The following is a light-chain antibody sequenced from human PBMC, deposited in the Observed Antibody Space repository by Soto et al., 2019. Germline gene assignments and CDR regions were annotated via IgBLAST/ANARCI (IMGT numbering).Light chain of an antibody. CDR2: GAS. CDR1: QSVNSN. J-gene: IGKJ1*01. CDR3: QQYKNFWT. V-gene: IGKV3-15*01. Sequence: EIVMTQSPATLSVSPGDRATLSCRASQSVNSNLAWYQQKPGQAPRLVIYGASARATGIPGRFSGSGFGTEFTLTISSLQSEEFAVYYCQQYKNFWTFGQGTKVEIK.